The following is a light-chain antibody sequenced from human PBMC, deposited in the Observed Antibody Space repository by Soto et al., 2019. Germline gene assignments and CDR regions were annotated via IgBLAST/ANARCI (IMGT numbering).Light chain of an antibody. CDR2: EVS. CDR1: SSDVGGYNY. CDR3: SSYTSSSTRV. V-gene: IGLV2-14*01. J-gene: IGLJ3*02. Sequence: QSALTQPASVSGSPGQSITISCTGTSSDVGGYNYVSWYQQHPGKAPKLMIYEVSNRPSGVCNRFSGSKSGNTASLTISGLQAEDEDDYYCSSYTSSSTRVFGGGTKLTVL.